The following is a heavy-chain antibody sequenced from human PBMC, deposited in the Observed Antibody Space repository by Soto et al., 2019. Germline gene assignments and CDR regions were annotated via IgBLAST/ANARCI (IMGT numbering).Heavy chain of an antibody. CDR2: IYYSGST. D-gene: IGHD6-13*01. CDR3: ARVRPGIAAAGTNKEFDY. J-gene: IGHJ4*02. V-gene: IGHV4-30-4*01. Sequence: PSETLSLTCPVSGCSISSGDYYWSWIRQPPGKGLEWIGYIYYSGSTYYNPSLKSRVTISVDTSKNQFSLKLSSVTAADTAVYYCARVRPGIAAAGTNKEFDYWGQGTLVTVSS. CDR1: GCSISSGDYY.